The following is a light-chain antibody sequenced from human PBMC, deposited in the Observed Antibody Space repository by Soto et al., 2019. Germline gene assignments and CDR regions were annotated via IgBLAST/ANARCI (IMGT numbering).Light chain of an antibody. CDR3: SSYTSSSTLV. J-gene: IGLJ1*01. CDR2: EVS. V-gene: IGLV2-14*01. Sequence: QSALTQPASVSGSPGQSITISCTGTSSDAGGYNYVSWYQQHPSKAPKLMIYEVSNRPSGVSNRFSGSKSSNTASLTISGLQAEDEADYYCSSYTSSSTLVFGTGTKVTVL. CDR1: SSDAGGYNY.